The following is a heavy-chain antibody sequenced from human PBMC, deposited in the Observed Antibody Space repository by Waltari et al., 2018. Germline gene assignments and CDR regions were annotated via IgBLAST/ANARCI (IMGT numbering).Heavy chain of an antibody. CDR3: ARVVRSAAGPYYFDY. V-gene: IGHV4-34*01. J-gene: IGHJ4*02. CDR1: GGSFRGYY. CDR2: INHSGST. Sequence: VQLQQSGAVLLKPSEHLSLTCAVYGGSFRGYYLIWYCQPPGKGLEWIGEINHSGSTNYNPSLKSRVTISVDTSKNQFSLKLSSVTAADTAVYYCARVVRSAAGPYYFDYWGQGTLVTVSS. D-gene: IGHD6-13*01.